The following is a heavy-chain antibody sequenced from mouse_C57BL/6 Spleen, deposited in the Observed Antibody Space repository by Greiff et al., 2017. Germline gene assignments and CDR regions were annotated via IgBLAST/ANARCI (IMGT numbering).Heavy chain of an antibody. V-gene: IGHV5-9*01. CDR2: ISGGGGNT. CDR3: ARHWYYGRSYWYFDV. CDR1: GFTFSSYT. D-gene: IGHD1-1*01. Sequence: EVKVVESGGGLVKPGGSLKLSCAASGFTFSSYTMSWVRQTPEKRLEWVATISGGGGNTYYPDSVKGRFTISRDNAKNTLYLQMSSLRSEDTALYDCARHWYYGRSYWYFDVWGTGTTVTVSS. J-gene: IGHJ1*03.